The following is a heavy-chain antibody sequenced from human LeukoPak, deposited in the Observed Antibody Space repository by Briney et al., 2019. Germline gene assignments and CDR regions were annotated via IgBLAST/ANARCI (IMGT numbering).Heavy chain of an antibody. D-gene: IGHD4-23*01. CDR1: GFTFSSYA. Sequence: PGGSLRLSCAASGFTFSSYAMSWVRQAPGKRLEWVSTISGGGGSTYYVDSVKGRFTISRDNSKNTLYLQMNSLRVDDTAVYYCAKSLDYGGNRARLDFWGQGTLVTVSS. CDR2: ISGGGGST. J-gene: IGHJ4*02. CDR3: AKSLDYGGNRARLDF. V-gene: IGHV3-23*01.